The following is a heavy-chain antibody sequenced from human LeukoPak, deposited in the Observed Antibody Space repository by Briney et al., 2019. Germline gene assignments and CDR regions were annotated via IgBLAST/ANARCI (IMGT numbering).Heavy chain of an antibody. CDR2: ISSSSSTI. Sequence: GGSLRLSCAASGFTFSSYSMNWVRQAPGKGLEWVSYISSSSSTIYYADSVKGRFTISRDNSKNTLYLQMNSLRAEDTAVYYCAKFSFGGYSGYDSWFDPWGQGTLVTVSS. CDR1: GFTFSSYS. D-gene: IGHD5-12*01. CDR3: AKFSFGGYSGYDSWFDP. V-gene: IGHV3-48*01. J-gene: IGHJ5*02.